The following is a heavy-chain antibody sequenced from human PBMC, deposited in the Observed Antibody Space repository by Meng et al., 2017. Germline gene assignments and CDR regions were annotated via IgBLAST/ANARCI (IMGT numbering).Heavy chain of an antibody. CDR1: GGSVGSGNYY. V-gene: IGHV4-61*01. J-gene: IGHJ4*02. CDR2: IVYSGST. CDR3: ARDVGGDYETLFDY. D-gene: IGHD4-17*01. Sequence: QVQLQESGQGLVRPSETLSLTCTVSGGSVGSGNYYWSWIRQPPGKGLEWIGYIVYSGSTTYNPSLKTRVTISVDTSKNQFSLKLTSVTAADTAVYFCARDVGGDYETLFDYWGQGTLVTVSS.